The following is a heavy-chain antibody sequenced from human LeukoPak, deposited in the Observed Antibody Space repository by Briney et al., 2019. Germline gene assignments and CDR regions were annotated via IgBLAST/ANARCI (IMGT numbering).Heavy chain of an antibody. Sequence: ASVKVSCKASGGTFSSYAISWVRQAPGQGLEWMGGIIPIFGTANYAQKFQGRVTITTDESTSTAYMGLSSLRSEDTAVYYCAREYNWNSRLYWFDPWGQGILVTVSS. CDR1: GGTFSSYA. J-gene: IGHJ5*02. D-gene: IGHD1-20*01. CDR2: IIPIFGTA. CDR3: AREYNWNSRLYWFDP. V-gene: IGHV1-69*05.